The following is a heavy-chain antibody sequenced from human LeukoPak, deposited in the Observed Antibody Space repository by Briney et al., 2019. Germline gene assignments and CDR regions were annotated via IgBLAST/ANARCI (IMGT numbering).Heavy chain of an antibody. Sequence: ASVKVSCKASGYTFTGYYMHWVRQAPGPGLEWTGRINPNSGGTNYAQKFQGRVTMTRDTSISTAYMELDTVRSDYTGVSYCARESDGLSFNYWGQGTLVTVSS. J-gene: IGHJ4*02. CDR1: GYTFTGYY. D-gene: IGHD5-24*01. V-gene: IGHV1-2*05. CDR2: INPNSGGT. CDR3: ARESDGLSFNY.